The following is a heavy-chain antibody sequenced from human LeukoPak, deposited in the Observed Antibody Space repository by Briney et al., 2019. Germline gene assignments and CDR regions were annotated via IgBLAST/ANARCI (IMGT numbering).Heavy chain of an antibody. J-gene: IGHJ4*02. CDR2: IYYSGST. Sequence: PSETLSLTCTVSGGSISSYYWSWIRQPPGKGLEWIGSIYYSGSTYYNPSLKSRVTISVDTSKNQFSLKLSSVTAADTAVYYCARDSPGRTDYWGQGTLVTVSS. V-gene: IGHV4-59*12. CDR1: GGSISSYY. CDR3: ARDSPGRTDY.